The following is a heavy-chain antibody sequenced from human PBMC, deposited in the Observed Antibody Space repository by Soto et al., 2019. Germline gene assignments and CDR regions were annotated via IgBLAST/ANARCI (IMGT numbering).Heavy chain of an antibody. Sequence: QVQLVQSGAEVRKPGASVKVSCKASGYTFTTYGITWVRQAPGQGLEWMGWISGYDGHTKYAQKFQGRINMTTDTSTSTVYMDLRSLTSDDTAVYYCAREGEMPYYYYGLDVWGQGTTVTVSS. D-gene: IGHD3-16*01. CDR2: ISGYDGHT. CDR1: GYTFTTYG. V-gene: IGHV1-18*01. J-gene: IGHJ6*02. CDR3: AREGEMPYYYYGLDV.